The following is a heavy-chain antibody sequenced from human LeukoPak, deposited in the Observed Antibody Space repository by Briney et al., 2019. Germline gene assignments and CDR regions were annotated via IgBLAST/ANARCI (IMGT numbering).Heavy chain of an antibody. V-gene: IGHV1-2*02. CDR3: ARGGKYGCSGGSCYADS. CDR1: GYTFTDIG. Sequence: GASVKVSCKTSGYTFTDIGITWVRQAPGQGLEWMGWINSNSGRTHYIQDFQGRVTMTRDTSISTAYMEVSRLRSDDTAVYYCARGGKYGCSGGSCYADSWGQGTLVTVSS. D-gene: IGHD2-15*01. CDR2: INSNSGRT. J-gene: IGHJ5*01.